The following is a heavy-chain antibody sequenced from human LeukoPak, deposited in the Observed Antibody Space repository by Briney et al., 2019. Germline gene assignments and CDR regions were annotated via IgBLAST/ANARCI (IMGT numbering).Heavy chain of an antibody. V-gene: IGHV4-34*08. CDR2: INHSGST. D-gene: IGHD2-15*01. CDR3: AWDETHCSGGSCYATSSHGPDYGGFDP. Sequence: SETLSLTCAVSGGTLSGYYWSWIRQPPGKGLEWIAEINHSGSTNYNPSLKSRVTISVDTSKSQFSLKLSSVTGADTAVYYCAWDETHCSGGSCYATSSHGPDYGGFDPRGQGTLVTVSS. CDR1: GGTLSGYY. J-gene: IGHJ5*02.